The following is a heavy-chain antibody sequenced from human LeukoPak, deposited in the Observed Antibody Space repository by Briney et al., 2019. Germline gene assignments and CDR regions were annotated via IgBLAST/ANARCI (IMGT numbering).Heavy chain of an antibody. CDR3: AKELYSSGWTHSYFDY. Sequence: PGGSLRLSCAASGFTFSSYAMSWVRQAPGKGLEWVSAISGSGGSTYYADSVKGQFTISRDNSKNTLYLQMNSLRAEDTAVYYCAKELYSSGWTHSYFDYWGQGTLVTVSS. V-gene: IGHV3-23*01. CDR1: GFTFSSYA. D-gene: IGHD6-19*01. CDR2: ISGSGGST. J-gene: IGHJ4*02.